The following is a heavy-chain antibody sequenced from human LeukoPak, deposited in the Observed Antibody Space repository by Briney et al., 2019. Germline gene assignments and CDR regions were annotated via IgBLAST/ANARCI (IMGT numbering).Heavy chain of an antibody. V-gene: IGHV3-21*01. CDR1: GFPFSDYW. Sequence: GGSLRLSCAASGFPFSDYWMDWVRQAPGKGLEWVSSISSSSSYIYYADSVKGRFTISRDNAKNSLYLQTNSLRAEDTAVYYCARDILTGSSGYWGQGTLVTVSS. CDR3: ARDILTGSSGY. CDR2: ISSSSSYI. D-gene: IGHD3-9*01. J-gene: IGHJ4*02.